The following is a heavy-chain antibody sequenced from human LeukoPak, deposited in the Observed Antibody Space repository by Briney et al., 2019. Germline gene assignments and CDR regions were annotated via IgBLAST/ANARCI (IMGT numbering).Heavy chain of an antibody. CDR2: IYYSGST. D-gene: IGHD3-16*01. CDR3: ASGGSIRRGFDY. CDR1: GYSINSGGYY. V-gene: IGHV4-31*03. J-gene: IGHJ4*02. Sequence: SETLSLTCTVSGYSINSGGYYWSWIRHHPGKGLEWIGYIYYSGSTYYNPSLESRVTISIDTSKNQFSLKLSSVTAADTAVYYCASGGSIRRGFDYWGQGSLVTVSA.